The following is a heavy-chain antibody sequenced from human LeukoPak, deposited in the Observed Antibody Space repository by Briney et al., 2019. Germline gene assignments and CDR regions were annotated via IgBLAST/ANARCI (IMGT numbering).Heavy chain of an antibody. J-gene: IGHJ4*02. CDR1: GFTFSNYG. CDR2: ISGSGSST. V-gene: IGHV3-23*01. Sequence: GGSLRLSCAASGFTFSNYGMSWVRQAPGKGLEWVSAISGSGSSTYYADSVKGRFAISRDNSKNTLYLQMNSLRAEDTAVYYCARKNGLDYWGQGTLVTVSS. CDR3: ARKNGLDY.